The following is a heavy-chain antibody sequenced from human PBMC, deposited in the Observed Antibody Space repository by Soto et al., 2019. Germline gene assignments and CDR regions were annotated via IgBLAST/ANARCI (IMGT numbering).Heavy chain of an antibody. CDR2: ISYDGSNK. V-gene: IGHV3-30-3*01. CDR3: ARDLAGYSNYFGFFDY. CDR1: GFTFSSYA. D-gene: IGHD4-4*01. Sequence: QVQLVESGGGVVQPGRSLRLSCAASGFTFSSYAMHWVRQAPGKGLEWGAVISYDGSNKYYADSVKGRFTSSRDNSKNTLYLQMNSLRAEDTAVYYCARDLAGYSNYFGFFDYWGQGTLVTVSS. J-gene: IGHJ4*02.